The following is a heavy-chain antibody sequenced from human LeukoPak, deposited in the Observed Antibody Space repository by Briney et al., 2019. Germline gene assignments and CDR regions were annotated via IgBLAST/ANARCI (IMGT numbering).Heavy chain of an antibody. J-gene: IGHJ4*02. CDR3: ARNSGSYQDYFDY. CDR2: ISSSSSYI. V-gene: IGHV3-21*01. CDR1: GFTFSSYA. D-gene: IGHD1-26*01. Sequence: GGSLRLSCAASGFTFSSYAMSWVRQAPGKGLEWVSSISSSSSYIYYADSVKGRFTISRDNAKNSLYLQMNSLRAEDTAVYYCARNSGSYQDYFDYWGQGILVTVSS.